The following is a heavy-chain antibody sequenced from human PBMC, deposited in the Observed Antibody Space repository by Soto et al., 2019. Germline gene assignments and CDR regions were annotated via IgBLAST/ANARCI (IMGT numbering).Heavy chain of an antibody. D-gene: IGHD3-22*01. CDR2: IIPIFGTA. CDR1: GGTFSSYA. Sequence: QVQLVQSGAEVKKPGSSVKVSCKASGGTFSSYAISWVRQAPGQGLEWMGGIIPIFGTASYAQKFQGRVTITADESTSTAYMELSSLRSEDTAVYYCARENYYDSSGYYSYWFDPWGQGTLVTVSS. V-gene: IGHV1-69*01. J-gene: IGHJ5*02. CDR3: ARENYYDSSGYYSYWFDP.